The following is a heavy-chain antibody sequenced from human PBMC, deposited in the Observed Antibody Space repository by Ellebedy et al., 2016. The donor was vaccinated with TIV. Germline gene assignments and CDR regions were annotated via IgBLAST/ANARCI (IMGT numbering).Heavy chain of an antibody. CDR3: ARGARRSRNYYYYMDV. D-gene: IGHD2-15*01. J-gene: IGHJ6*03. Sequence: GGSLRLXXAASGFTFSSYAMSWVRQAPGKGLVWVSRINSDGSSTSYADSVKGRFTISRDNAKNTLYLQMNSLRAEDTAVYYCARGARRSRNYYYYMDVWGKGTTVTVSS. CDR1: GFTFSSYA. V-gene: IGHV3-74*01. CDR2: INSDGSST.